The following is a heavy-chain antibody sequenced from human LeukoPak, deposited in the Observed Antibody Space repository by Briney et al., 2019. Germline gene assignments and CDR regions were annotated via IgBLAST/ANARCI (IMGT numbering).Heavy chain of an antibody. CDR2: INTKTGKP. V-gene: IGHV7-4-1*02. CDR1: GYTFTSYA. J-gene: IGHJ4*02. Sequence: ASVKVSCKASGYTFTSYAMNWVRQAPGQGLEWMGWINTKTGKPTYAQGFTGRFVFSLDTSVSTAYLQISSLKAEDTAVYYCARDVVYVGLGSYSPFDYWGQGTLVTVSS. CDR3: ARDVVYVGLGSYSPFDY. D-gene: IGHD3-10*01.